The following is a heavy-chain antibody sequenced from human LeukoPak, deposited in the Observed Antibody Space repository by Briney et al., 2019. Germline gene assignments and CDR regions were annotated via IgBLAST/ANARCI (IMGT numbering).Heavy chain of an antibody. D-gene: IGHD3-9*01. CDR2: IYPGESDT. Sequence: GEPLKTSSKGSGYSFTSYWIGWGRQTPGKGLEWMGIIYPGESDTRYSPSFQGQVTISADKSISTAYLQWSSLKPSDTAMYYCARLPGGYDILTGPAGYFDYWGQGTLVTVSS. J-gene: IGHJ4*02. CDR3: ARLPGGYDILTGPAGYFDY. CDR1: GYSFTSYW. V-gene: IGHV5-51*01.